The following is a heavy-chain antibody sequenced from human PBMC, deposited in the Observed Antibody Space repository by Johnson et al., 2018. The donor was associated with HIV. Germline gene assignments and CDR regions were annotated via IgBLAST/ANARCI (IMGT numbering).Heavy chain of an antibody. V-gene: IGHV3-20*04. CDR2: INWNDDST. CDR1: GFRFDDYG. D-gene: IGHD6-13*01. CDR3: AREGAAAGPTDAFDI. Sequence: EQLVESGGGVVRLGGSLRLSCAASGFRFDDYGMTWVRQAPGKGLEWVSGINWNDDSTGYAASVKGRFTISRDNSKNTLYMQMNSLRAEDTAVYYCAREGAAAGPTDAFDIWGQGTMVTVSS. J-gene: IGHJ3*02.